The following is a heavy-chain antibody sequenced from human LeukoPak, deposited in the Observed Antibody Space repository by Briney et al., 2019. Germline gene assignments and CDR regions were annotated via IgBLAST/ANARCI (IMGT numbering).Heavy chain of an antibody. CDR3: ARRGRGYSYGPFDY. CDR2: IYYSGST. D-gene: IGHD5-18*01. V-gene: IGHV4-39*07. J-gene: IGHJ4*02. CDR1: GGSISSSSYY. Sequence: SETLSLTCTVSGGSISSSSYYWGWIRQPPGKGLEWIGSIYYSGSTYYNPSLKSRVTISVDTSKNQFSLKLSSVTAADTAVYYCARRGRGYSYGPFDYWGQGTLVTVSS.